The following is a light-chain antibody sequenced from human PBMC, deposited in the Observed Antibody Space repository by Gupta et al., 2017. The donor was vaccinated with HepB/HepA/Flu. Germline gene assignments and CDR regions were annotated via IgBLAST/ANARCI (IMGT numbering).Light chain of an antibody. J-gene: IGLJ1*01. CDR2: YDS. V-gene: IGLV3-21*04. CDR1: NIGSKS. Sequence: SYVQTQPLCVSVAPGQPARITCGGNNIGSKSVHWDQQKPGQAPVLVIYYDSDRPSGIPERFAGSNSGNTATLTISRVEAGDEADYDCQVWDSSSDHYVFGTGTKVTVL. CDR3: QVWDSSSDHYV.